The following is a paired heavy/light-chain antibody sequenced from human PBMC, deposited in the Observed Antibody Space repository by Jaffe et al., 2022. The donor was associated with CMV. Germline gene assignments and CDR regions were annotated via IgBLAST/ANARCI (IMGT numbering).Light chain of an antibody. Sequence: SYVLTQPPSVSVAPGKTARITCGGNNIGSKSVHWYQQKPGQAPVLVIYYDSDRPSGIPERFSGSNSGNTATLTISRVEAGDEADYYCQVWDSSSDHPYVFGTGTKVTVL. V-gene: IGLV3-21*04. CDR1: NIGSKS. CDR3: QVWDSSSDHPYV. CDR2: YDS. J-gene: IGLJ1*01.
Heavy chain of an antibody. J-gene: IGHJ5*02. Sequence: QVQLVQSGAEVKKPGASVKVSCKASGYTFTSYAMHWVRQAPGQRLEWMGWINAGNGNTKYSQKFQGRVTITRDTSASTAYMELSSLRSEDTAVYYCARSIVVVPAAIDNWFDPWGQGTLVTVSS. CDR3: ARSIVVVPAAIDNWFDP. V-gene: IGHV1-3*01. D-gene: IGHD2-2*01. CDR1: GYTFTSYA. CDR2: INAGNGNT.